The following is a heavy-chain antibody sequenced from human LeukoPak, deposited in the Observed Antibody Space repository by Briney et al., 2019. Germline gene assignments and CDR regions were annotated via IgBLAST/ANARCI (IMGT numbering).Heavy chain of an antibody. CDR3: AKIVHCSSTSCYADDFDY. CDR2: ISGDGGST. J-gene: IGHJ4*02. D-gene: IGHD2-2*01. Sequence: PGGSLRLSCAASGFTFDDYAMHWVRQAPGKGLEWVSLISGDGGSTYYADSVKGRFTISRDNSKNSLYLQMNSLRTEDTALYYCAKIVHCSSTSCYADDFDYWGQGTLVTVSS. CDR1: GFTFDDYA. V-gene: IGHV3-43*02.